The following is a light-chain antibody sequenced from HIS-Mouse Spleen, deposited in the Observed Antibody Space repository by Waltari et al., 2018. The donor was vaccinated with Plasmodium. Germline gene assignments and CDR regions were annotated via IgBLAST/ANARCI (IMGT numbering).Light chain of an antibody. V-gene: IGKV3-15*01. CDR3: QQYNNWPPYT. CDR2: GAS. J-gene: IGKJ2*01. CDR1: QSVSSN. Sequence: EIVMTQSPATLSVSPGERATLSCRASQSVSSNLAWHQQKPGQAPRLLIYGASTMATGIPARFSGSGSGTEFTLTISSMQSEDFAVYYCQQYNNWPPYTFGQGTKLEIK.